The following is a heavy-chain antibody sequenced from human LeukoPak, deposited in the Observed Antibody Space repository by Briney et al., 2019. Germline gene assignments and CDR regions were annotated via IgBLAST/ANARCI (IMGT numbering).Heavy chain of an antibody. V-gene: IGHV3-48*02. Sequence: GGSLRLSCAASGFTFSNYWMNWVRQAPGKGLEWVSDISSSGSTIYFADSVKGRFTISRDNAKNSLYLQMNSLRDEDTAVYYCARLEYYYVSGNYYKLFDYWGQGTLVTVCS. D-gene: IGHD3-10*01. J-gene: IGHJ4*02. CDR2: ISSSGSTI. CDR1: GFTFSNYW. CDR3: ARLEYYYVSGNYYKLFDY.